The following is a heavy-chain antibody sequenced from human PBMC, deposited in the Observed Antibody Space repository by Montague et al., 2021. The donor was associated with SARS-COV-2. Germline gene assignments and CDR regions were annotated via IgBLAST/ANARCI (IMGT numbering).Heavy chain of an antibody. CDR2: TYYRSKWYN. Sequence: CAISGDSVSLNSATWNWVRQSPSRGLEWLGRTYYRSKWYNDYAVSLRGRVTINPDTSKNQFSLQLNSVTPEDTAIYYCTSGREGNYNVMDVWGQGTTVTVSS. D-gene: IGHD1-1*01. CDR3: TSGREGNYNVMDV. J-gene: IGHJ6*02. V-gene: IGHV6-1*01. CDR1: GDSVSLNSAT.